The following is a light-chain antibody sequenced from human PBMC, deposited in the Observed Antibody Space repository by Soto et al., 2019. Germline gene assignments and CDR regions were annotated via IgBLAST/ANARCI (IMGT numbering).Light chain of an antibody. J-gene: IGKJ5*01. CDR2: DAY. Sequence: EIVLTQSPGPLSVSPGESVPLSCRASQSVNPNLAWYQQKPGQAPRLLIYDAYNRATGIPPRLSGSGYGKDFTLTISSLEPEDSAVYYCKQRHMWPITFGQGTRLEIK. V-gene: IGKV3D-11*03. CDR3: KQRHMWPIT. CDR1: QSVNPN.